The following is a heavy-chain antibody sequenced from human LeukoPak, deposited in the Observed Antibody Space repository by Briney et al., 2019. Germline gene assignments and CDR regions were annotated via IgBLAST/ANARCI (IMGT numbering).Heavy chain of an antibody. CDR2: INHSGST. Sequence: SETLSLTCAVYGGSFSGYYWSWIRQPPGKGLEWSGEINHSGSTNYNPSLKSRVTISVDTSKNQFSLKLSSVTAADTAVYYCASQVSLRYFAWLPDSWGQGTLVTVSS. D-gene: IGHD3-9*01. CDR1: GGSFSGYY. CDR3: ASQVSLRYFAWLPDS. J-gene: IGHJ5*01. V-gene: IGHV4-34*01.